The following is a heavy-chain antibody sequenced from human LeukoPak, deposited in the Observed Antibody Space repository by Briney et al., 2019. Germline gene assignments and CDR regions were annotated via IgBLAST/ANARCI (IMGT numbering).Heavy chain of an antibody. CDR1: GGSISSSSYY. CDR2: IYYSGST. J-gene: IGHJ2*01. Sequence: PSETLSLTCTVSGGSISSSSYYWGWIRQPPGKGLDSIRSIYYSGSTYYNPSLKSPVTISVDTSKNQFSLKLSSVAAADTAVYYCALRMAPAGTDWYFDLWGRVTLVTVSS. V-gene: IGHV4-39*01. D-gene: IGHD6-13*01. CDR3: ALRMAPAGTDWYFDL.